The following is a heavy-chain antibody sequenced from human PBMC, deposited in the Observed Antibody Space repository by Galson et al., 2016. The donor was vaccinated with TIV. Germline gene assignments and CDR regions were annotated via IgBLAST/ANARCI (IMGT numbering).Heavy chain of an antibody. J-gene: IGHJ4*02. V-gene: IGHV3-33*01. CDR3: ARDFRTGKYCDY. CDR1: GFNFGFYG. Sequence: SLRLSCAASGFNFGFYGMHWVRQAPGKGLEWVAIIGHDGNWKGYADSVKGRFTVARDNSKNMLFLEMSSPRGEDTAVYYCARDFRTGKYCDYWGQGTLVTVSA. CDR2: IGHDGNWK. D-gene: IGHD2-8*02.